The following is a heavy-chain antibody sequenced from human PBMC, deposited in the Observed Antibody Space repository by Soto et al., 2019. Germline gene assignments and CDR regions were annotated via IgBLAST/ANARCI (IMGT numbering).Heavy chain of an antibody. CDR1: GFIFSDYY. CDR2: ISSSGRTI. Sequence: GSLRLSCAASGFIFSDYYMSWIRQAPGKGLEWVSYISSSGRTIYYADSVKGRFTISRDNAKNSLYLQMNSLRAEDTAVYYCARAPYGVRYFDYSGQGTLVTVSS. J-gene: IGHJ4*02. CDR3: ARAPYGVRYFDY. V-gene: IGHV3-11*01. D-gene: IGHD4-17*01.